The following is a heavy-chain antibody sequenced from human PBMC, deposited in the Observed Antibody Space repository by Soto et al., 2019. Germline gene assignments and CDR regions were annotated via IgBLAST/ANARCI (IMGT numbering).Heavy chain of an antibody. CDR3: ARDSNLGWFDP. CDR1: GGSISSGGYY. J-gene: IGHJ5*02. Sequence: SETLSLTCTVSGGSISSGGYYWSWIRQHPGKGLEWIGYMYYSGSTYYNPSLKSRVTISVDTSKNQFSLKLSSVTAADTAVYYCARDSNLGWFDPWGQGTLVTVSA. CDR2: MYYSGST. V-gene: IGHV4-31*03.